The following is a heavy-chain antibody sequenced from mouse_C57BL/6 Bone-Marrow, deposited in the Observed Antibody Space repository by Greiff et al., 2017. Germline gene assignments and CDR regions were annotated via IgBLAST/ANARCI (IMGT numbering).Heavy chain of an antibody. CDR3: ARRNSPYYAMDD. CDR2: IYPGSGST. Sequence: QVQLQQSGAELVKPGASVKMSCKASGYTFTSYWLTWVKQRPGQGLEWIGDIYPGSGSTNYNEKFKSKATLTVDTSSSTAYMQLSSLTSEDSAVYYCARRNSPYYAMDDWGQGTSGTVSS. J-gene: IGHJ4*01. V-gene: IGHV1-55*01. CDR1: GYTFTSYW. D-gene: IGHD5-2*01.